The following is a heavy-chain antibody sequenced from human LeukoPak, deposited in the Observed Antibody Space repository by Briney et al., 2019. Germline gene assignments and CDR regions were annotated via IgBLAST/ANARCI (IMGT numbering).Heavy chain of an antibody. V-gene: IGHV4-31*02. Sequence: LRLSCAASGFTFSGYYMSWIRQAPGKGLEWIGYIYYSGSTYYNPSLKSRVTISVDTSKNQFSLKLSSVTAADTAVYYCARAVHIVVVPAAKVPGVVDYWGQGTLVTVSS. CDR1: GFTFSGYY. CDR2: IYYSGST. J-gene: IGHJ4*02. D-gene: IGHD2-2*01. CDR3: ARAVHIVVVPAAKVPGVVDY.